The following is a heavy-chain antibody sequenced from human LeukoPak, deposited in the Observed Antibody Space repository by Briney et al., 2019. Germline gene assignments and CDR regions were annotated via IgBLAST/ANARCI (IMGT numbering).Heavy chain of an antibody. D-gene: IGHD4-17*01. Sequence: SQTLSLTCTVSGGSISSGAYYWSWIRQPPGKDLEWIGYIYYSGNAYYNPSLKTRVTISVDTSKNQLSLKLNSVTAADTAVYYCARDYAGAFDIWGQGTMVTVSS. CDR1: GGSISSGAYY. CDR2: IYYSGNA. CDR3: ARDYAGAFDI. V-gene: IGHV4-30-4*08. J-gene: IGHJ3*02.